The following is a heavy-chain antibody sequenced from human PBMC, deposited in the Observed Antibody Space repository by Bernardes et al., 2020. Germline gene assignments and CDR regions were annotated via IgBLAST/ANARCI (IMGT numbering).Heavy chain of an antibody. V-gene: IGHV4-34*01. CDR1: GGSFSGSY. J-gene: IGHJ4*02. CDR2: INHSGST. Sequence: SETLTLTCAVYGGSFSGSYWSWIRQPPGQGLEWIGEINHSGSTNYNPSLKSRVTISVDTSKNQFSLKLSSVTAADTAVYYCARGRYDFWSGYYLPFDYWGQGTLVTVSS. CDR3: ARGRYDFWSGYYLPFDY. D-gene: IGHD3-3*01.